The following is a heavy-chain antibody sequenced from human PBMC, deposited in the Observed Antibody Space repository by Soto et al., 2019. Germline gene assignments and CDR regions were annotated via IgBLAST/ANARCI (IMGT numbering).Heavy chain of an antibody. CDR3: AKVERYYYDSSGYYSSPLF. Sequence: EVQLLESGGGLVQPGGSLRLSCAASGFTLSSYAMSWVRQAPGKGLEWVSAISGSGGTTYYADSVKGRFTISRDTSKNTLYLQMNSLRAEDTAAYYCAKVERYYYDSSGYYSSPLFWGQGTLVTVSS. CDR2: ISGSGGTT. J-gene: IGHJ4*02. V-gene: IGHV3-23*01. D-gene: IGHD3-22*01. CDR1: GFTLSSYA.